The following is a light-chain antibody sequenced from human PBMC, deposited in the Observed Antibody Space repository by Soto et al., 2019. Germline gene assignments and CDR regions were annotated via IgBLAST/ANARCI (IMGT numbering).Light chain of an antibody. CDR2: GNS. J-gene: IGLJ2*01. CDR3: QSYDSSLSGRV. Sequence: QSVLTQPASVSGSPGQSITISCTGTNSDVGGYNYVSWYQQHPGKAPKLLIYGNSNRPSGVPDRFSGSKSGTSASLAITGLQAEDEADYYCQSYDSSLSGRVFGGGTKLTVL. CDR1: NSDVGGYNY. V-gene: IGLV2-14*01.